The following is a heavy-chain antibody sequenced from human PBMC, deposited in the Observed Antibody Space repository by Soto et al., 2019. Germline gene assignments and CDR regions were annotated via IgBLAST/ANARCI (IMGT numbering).Heavy chain of an antibody. CDR1: GGSISSGGYS. CDR2: IYHSGST. CDR3: ARARNPPAGSYYYYYGMDV. V-gene: IGHV4-30-2*01. D-gene: IGHD1-1*01. Sequence: SETLSLTCAVSGGSISSGGYSWSWIRQPPGKGLEWIGYIYHSGSTYYNPSLKSRVTISVDRSKNQFSLKLSSVTAADTAVYYCARARNPPAGSYYYYYGMDVWGQGTTVTV. J-gene: IGHJ6*02.